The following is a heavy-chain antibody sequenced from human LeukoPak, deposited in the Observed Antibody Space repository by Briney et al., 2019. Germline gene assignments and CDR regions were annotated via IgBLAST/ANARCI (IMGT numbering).Heavy chain of an antibody. CDR1: GGSISSYY. Sequence: PSETLSLTCTVSGGSISSYYWSWIRQPPGKGLAWIGYIYYSGSTNYNPSLRSRVTISVDTSKNQFSLKLSSVTAADTAVYYCPRVPNSSGWRSYNWFDPWGQGTLVTVSS. D-gene: IGHD6-19*01. CDR3: PRVPNSSGWRSYNWFDP. V-gene: IGHV4-59*01. CDR2: IYYSGST. J-gene: IGHJ5*02.